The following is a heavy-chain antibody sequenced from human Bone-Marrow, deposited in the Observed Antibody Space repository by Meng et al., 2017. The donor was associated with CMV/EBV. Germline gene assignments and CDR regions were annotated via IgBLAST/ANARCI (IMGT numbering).Heavy chain of an antibody. J-gene: IGHJ6*02. CDR2: IKQDGSEK. V-gene: IGHV3-7*01. D-gene: IGHD6-13*01. CDR1: GFTFSSYW. CDR3: ARDSSSWSSPVDGMDV. Sequence: GESLKISCAASGFTFSSYWMSWVRQAPGKGLEWVANIKQDGSEKYYVDTVKGRFTISRDNAKNSLYLQMNSLRAEDTAVYYCARDSSSWSSPVDGMDVWGQGTTVTVSS.